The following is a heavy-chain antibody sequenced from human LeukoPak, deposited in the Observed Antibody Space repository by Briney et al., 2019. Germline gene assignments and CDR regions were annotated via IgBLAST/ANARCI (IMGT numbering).Heavy chain of an antibody. Sequence: GGSLRLSCAASGFTFSAFGMHWVRQAPGKGLEWVTFIPYDGSDKYYADSVKGRFTISRDNSKNTLYLQMNNMRADDTAVYYCARDRDWNSGSDYWGQGTLVTVSS. D-gene: IGHD1-7*01. CDR1: GFTFSAFG. CDR2: IPYDGSDK. V-gene: IGHV3-30*12. J-gene: IGHJ4*02. CDR3: ARDRDWNSGSDY.